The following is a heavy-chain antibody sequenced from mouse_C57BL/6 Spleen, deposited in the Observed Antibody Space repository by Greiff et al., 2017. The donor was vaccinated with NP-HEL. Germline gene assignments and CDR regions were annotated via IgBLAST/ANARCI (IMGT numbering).Heavy chain of an antibody. J-gene: IGHJ3*01. D-gene: IGHD2-4*01. CDR1: GYTFTSYW. CDR3: ARSYDYDPLFAY. Sequence: VQLQQPGAELVKPGASVKMSCKASGYTFTSYWITWVKQRPGQGLEWIGDIYTGSGSTNYNEKFKSKVTLTGDTASSTAYMQLNSLTSEDSAVYYCARSYDYDPLFAYWGQGTLVTVSA. V-gene: IGHV1-55*01. CDR2: IYTGSGST.